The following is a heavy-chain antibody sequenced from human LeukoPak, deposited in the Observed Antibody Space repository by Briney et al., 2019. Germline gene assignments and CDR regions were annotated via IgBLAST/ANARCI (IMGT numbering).Heavy chain of an antibody. CDR1: GFTFSTYW. V-gene: IGHV3-74*03. CDR3: ARRRDSGSLQHFDY. Sequence: GGSLRLSCAASGFTFSTYWMHWVRQAPGKGLVWVSRINSDGSSTEYADSVKGRFTISRDNAKNSLYLQMNSLRAEDTAVYYCARRRDSGSLQHFDYWGQGTLVTVSS. D-gene: IGHD1-26*01. J-gene: IGHJ4*02. CDR2: INSDGSST.